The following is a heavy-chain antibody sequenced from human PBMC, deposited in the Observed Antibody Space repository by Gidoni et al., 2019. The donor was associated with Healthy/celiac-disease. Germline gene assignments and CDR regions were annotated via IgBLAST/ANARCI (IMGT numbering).Heavy chain of an antibody. J-gene: IGHJ3*02. Sequence: EVQLVESGGGLVKPGGSLRLSCAASGFTFSSHSMNCVRQAPGKGLEWVSSISSSSSYIYYADSVRGRFTSSRDNAKNSLYLQMNSLRAEDTAVYYCARDGPYYYEAWGAFDIWGQGTMVTVSS. V-gene: IGHV3-21*01. CDR1: GFTFSSHS. D-gene: IGHD3-22*01. CDR3: ARDGPYYYEAWGAFDI. CDR2: ISSSSSYI.